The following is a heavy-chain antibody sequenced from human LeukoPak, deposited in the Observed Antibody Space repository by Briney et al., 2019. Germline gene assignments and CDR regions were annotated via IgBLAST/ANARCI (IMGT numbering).Heavy chain of an antibody. CDR2: IYHSGST. Sequence: SETLSLTCTVSGGSISSSSYYWGWIRQPPGKGLEWIGSIYHSGSTYYNPSLKSRVTISVDTSKNQFSLKLSSVTAADTAVYYCARVGDYYGSFFDYWGQGTLVTVSS. CDR3: ARVGDYYGSFFDY. V-gene: IGHV4-39*07. J-gene: IGHJ4*02. D-gene: IGHD3-10*01. CDR1: GGSISSSSYY.